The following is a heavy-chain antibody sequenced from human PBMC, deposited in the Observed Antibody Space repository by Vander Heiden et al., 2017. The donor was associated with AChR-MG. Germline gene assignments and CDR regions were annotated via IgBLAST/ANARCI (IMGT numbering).Heavy chain of an antibody. V-gene: IGHV3-30*18. CDR3: AKGGRQERRKPEDHYMDV. D-gene: IGHD1-1*01. J-gene: IGHJ6*03. CDR2: ILYDGSSE. CDR1: GLTFRSYG. Sequence: QVQPVESGGGVVQPGRSPRLSCAASGLTFRSYGMHWVRQAPGKGLEWVALILYDGSSEYYADSVKGRFTISRDNSKNTVYLQVNSLRAEDTGVYYCAKGGRQERRKPEDHYMDVWGRGTTVTVSS.